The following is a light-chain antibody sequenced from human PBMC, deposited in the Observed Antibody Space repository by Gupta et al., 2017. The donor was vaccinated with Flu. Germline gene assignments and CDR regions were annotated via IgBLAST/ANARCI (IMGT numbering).Light chain of an antibody. CDR3: NSRDSSGNLVV. CDR1: SLRSYY. J-gene: IGLJ2*01. Sequence: SSELTPAPAVSLALGQTVRSRCKADSLRSYYASWYQQKTGQAPVLVMYGKNNRPSGIPDRFSGSSSGNTASLTITGAQAEDEADYYCNSRDSSGNLVVFGGGTKLTVL. CDR2: GKN. V-gene: IGLV3-19*01.